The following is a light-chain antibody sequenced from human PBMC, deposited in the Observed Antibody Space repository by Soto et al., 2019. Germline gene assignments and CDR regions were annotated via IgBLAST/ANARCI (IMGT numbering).Light chain of an antibody. Sequence: QSALTQPASVCVSPGQSITISCTGTSSDVGSYNLVSWYQQHPGKAPKLMIYEGSKRPSGVSNRFSGSKSGNTASLTISGLQAEDEADYYCCSYAGSSTYVFGTGTKLTVL. V-gene: IGLV2-23*01. CDR1: SSDVGSYNL. J-gene: IGLJ1*01. CDR3: CSYAGSSTYV. CDR2: EGS.